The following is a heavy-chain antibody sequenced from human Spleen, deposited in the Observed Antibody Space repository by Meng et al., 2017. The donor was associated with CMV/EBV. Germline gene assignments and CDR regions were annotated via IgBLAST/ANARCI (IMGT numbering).Heavy chain of an antibody. Sequence: GESLKISCAASGFTVSSDYMAWVRQAPGKGLEWVSGIYGDGRTYYADFVKGRFTISRDSAKNSLYLQMNSLTAEDTAVYYCAREMPSDRYYFDYWGQGTLVTVSS. CDR1: GFTVSSDY. V-gene: IGHV3-53*01. CDR3: AREMPSDRYYFDY. D-gene: IGHD3-9*01. J-gene: IGHJ4*02. CDR2: IYGDGRT.